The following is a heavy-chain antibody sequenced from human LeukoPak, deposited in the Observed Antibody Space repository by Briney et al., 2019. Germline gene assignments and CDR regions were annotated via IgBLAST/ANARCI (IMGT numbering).Heavy chain of an antibody. V-gene: IGHV4-4*07. CDR2: IQTGGST. J-gene: IGHJ6*03. CDR1: GGSVSSHY. CDR3: AREGYCTGTSCSYYYYYYMDV. Sequence: SETPSLTCTVSGGSVSSHYWSWIRQPAGKGLEWIGRIQTGGSTNYSPSLKSRVTMSVDTSKNQFSLKLSSVTAADTAVYYCAREGYCTGTSCSYYYYYYMDVWGKGTTVTVSS. D-gene: IGHD2-2*01.